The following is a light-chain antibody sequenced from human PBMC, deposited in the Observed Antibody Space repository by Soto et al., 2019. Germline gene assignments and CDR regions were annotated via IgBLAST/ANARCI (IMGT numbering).Light chain of an antibody. J-gene: IGLJ1*01. CDR1: SSNVGSYKL. CDR2: EVN. Sequence: QSALTQPASVSGSPGQSITISCTGTSSNVGSYKLVSWYQQHPGKAPKLMIFEVNKRPSGVSNRFSGSKSGNTASLTISGLKVEDEADYYCCSSGGSPTHVFGTGTQLTVL. V-gene: IGLV2-23*02. CDR3: CSSGGSPTHV.